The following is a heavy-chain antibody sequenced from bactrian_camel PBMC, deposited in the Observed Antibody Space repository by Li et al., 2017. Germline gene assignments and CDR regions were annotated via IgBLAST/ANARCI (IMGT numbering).Heavy chain of an antibody. J-gene: IGHJ4*01. CDR3: GTDGTAHYSDNVDGNNNY. D-gene: IGHD2*01. V-gene: IGHV3S40*01. CDR2: INGGFAGGAP. Sequence: DVQLVESGGGLVQPGGSLRLSCAASGFTYSSYYMTWVRQYPGKGLEWVATINGGFAGGAPRYSDSVWGRFTNSRDNTKNTVFLQMNNLKSDDTAVYYCGTDGTAHYSDNVDGNNNYWGQGTQVTVS. CDR1: GFTYSSYY.